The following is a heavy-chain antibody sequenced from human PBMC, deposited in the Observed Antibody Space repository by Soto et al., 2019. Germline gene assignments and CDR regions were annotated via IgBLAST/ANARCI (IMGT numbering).Heavy chain of an antibody. CDR3: AKARYIYDNYYGMDV. CDR2: ISYDGSNK. D-gene: IGHD5-18*01. CDR1: GFTFSSYG. J-gene: IGHJ6*02. V-gene: IGHV3-30*18. Sequence: GGSLRLSCAASGFTFSSYGMHWVRQAPGKGLEWVAVISYDGSNKYYADSVKGRFTISRDNSKNTLYLQMNSLRAEDTAVYYCAKARYIYDNYYGMDVWGQGTTVTVSS.